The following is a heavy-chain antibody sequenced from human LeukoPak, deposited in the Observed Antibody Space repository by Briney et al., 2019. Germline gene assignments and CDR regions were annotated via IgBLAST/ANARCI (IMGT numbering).Heavy chain of an antibody. CDR1: GYTFTSYG. Sequence: ASVKVSCKASGYTFTSYGISWVRQAPGQGLEWMGWISAYNGNTNYAQKLQGRVTMTTDTSTSTAYMELRSLRSDDTAVYYCARDVRFLGWSQGMDVWGQGTTVTVSS. J-gene: IGHJ6*02. V-gene: IGHV1-18*01. CDR3: ARDVRFLGWSQGMDV. D-gene: IGHD3-3*01. CDR2: ISAYNGNT.